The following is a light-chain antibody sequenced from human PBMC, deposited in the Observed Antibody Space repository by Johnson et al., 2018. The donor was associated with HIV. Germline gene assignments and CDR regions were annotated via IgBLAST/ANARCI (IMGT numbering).Light chain of an antibody. CDR2: ENN. V-gene: IGLV1-51*02. CDR3: GTWDSSLRARYV. Sequence: QSVLTQPPSVSAAPGQKVTIFCSGSSSNIGNNYVSWYQLLPGTAPKLLIYENNKRPSGIPDRFSGSKSGTSATLGITGLQAGDEADYYCGTWDSSLRARYVFGPGTKVTVL. J-gene: IGLJ1*01. CDR1: SSNIGNNY.